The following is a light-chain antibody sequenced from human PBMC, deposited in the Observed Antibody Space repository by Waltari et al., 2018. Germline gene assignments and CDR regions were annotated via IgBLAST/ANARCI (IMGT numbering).Light chain of an antibody. CDR1: SRHSSHA. V-gene: IGLV4-69*01. J-gene: IGLJ3*02. CDR2: VNSDGSH. CDR3: QTGGHGTWV. Sequence: QLVLTQSPSASASLGASVTLTCTPSSRHSSHAIASLQQQPEKGPRYLMKVNSDGSHSKGDEIPDRFSGSSSGAERYLTISSLQSEDEADYYCQTGGHGTWVFGGGTKLTVL.